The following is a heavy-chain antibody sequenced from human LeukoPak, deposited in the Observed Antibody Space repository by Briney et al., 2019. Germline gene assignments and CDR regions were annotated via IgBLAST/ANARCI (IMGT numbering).Heavy chain of an antibody. CDR2: INHSGST. CDR1: GGSFSGYY. Sequence: PSETLSLTCAGYGGSFSGYYWSWIRQPPGKGLEWIGEINHSGSTNYNPSLKSRVTISVDTSKNQFSLKLSSVTAADTAVYYCARRGYYGSGIWGQGTLVTVSS. CDR3: ARRGYYGSGI. J-gene: IGHJ4*02. D-gene: IGHD3-10*01. V-gene: IGHV4-34*01.